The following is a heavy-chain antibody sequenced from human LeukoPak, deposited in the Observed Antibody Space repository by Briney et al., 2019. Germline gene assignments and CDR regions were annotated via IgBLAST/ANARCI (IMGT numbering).Heavy chain of an antibody. D-gene: IGHD6-13*01. Sequence: GGSLRLSCAASGFTFSSYWMSWVRQAPGKGLEWVANIKQDGSEKYYVDSVKGRFTISRDNSKNTLYLRMNSLRLEDTAGYYCAKGAGYSSNWNFDYWGQGTLVTVSS. CDR3: AKGAGYSSNWNFDY. CDR1: GFTFSSYW. V-gene: IGHV3-7*03. J-gene: IGHJ4*02. CDR2: IKQDGSEK.